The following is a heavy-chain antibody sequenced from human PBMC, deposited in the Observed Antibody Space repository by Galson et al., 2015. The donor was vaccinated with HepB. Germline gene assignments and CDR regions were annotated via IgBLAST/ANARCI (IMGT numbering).Heavy chain of an antibody. V-gene: IGHV3-64D*06. CDR2: ISSNGVGT. Sequence: LRLSCAASGFTLSSYPMHWVRQAPGKGLEYVSGISSNGVGTSYSASVTGRFTISRDTSKNTLYLQMSSLRVEDTAVYYCVKGPTVTTDNWGQGTLVTVSS. CDR1: GFTLSSYP. D-gene: IGHD4-17*01. CDR3: VKGPTVTTDN. J-gene: IGHJ4*02.